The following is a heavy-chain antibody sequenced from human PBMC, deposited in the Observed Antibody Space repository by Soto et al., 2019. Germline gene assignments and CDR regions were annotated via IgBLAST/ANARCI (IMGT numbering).Heavy chain of an antibody. CDR3: ARDHPYGSGSYYNPYYYYYGMDV. V-gene: IGHV4-59*01. J-gene: IGHJ6*02. CDR2: IYYSGST. Sequence: PSETLSLTCTVSGGSISRYYWSWIRQPPGRGLEWIGYIYYSGSTNYNPSLKSRVTISVDTSKNQFSLKLSSVTAADTAVYYCARDHPYGSGSYYNPYYYYYGMDVWGQGTTVTVSS. D-gene: IGHD3-10*01. CDR1: GGSISRYY.